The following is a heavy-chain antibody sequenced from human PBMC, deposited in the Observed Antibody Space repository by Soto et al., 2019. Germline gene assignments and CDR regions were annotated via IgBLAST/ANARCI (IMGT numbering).Heavy chain of an antibody. CDR1: GGSISSSSYY. J-gene: IGHJ4*02. Sequence: PSETLSLTCTVSGGSISSSSYYWGWIRQPPGKGLEWIGSIYYSGSTYYNPSLKSRVTISVDTSKNQFSLKLSSVTAADTAVYYCARLGLRWCSYFDYWGQGTLVTVSS. V-gene: IGHV4-39*01. D-gene: IGHD4-17*01. CDR3: ARLGLRWCSYFDY. CDR2: IYYSGST.